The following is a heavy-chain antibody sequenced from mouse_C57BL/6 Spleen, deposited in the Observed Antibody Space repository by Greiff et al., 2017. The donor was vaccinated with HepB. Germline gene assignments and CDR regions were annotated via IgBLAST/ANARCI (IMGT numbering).Heavy chain of an antibody. CDR3: ARGSNYENFDY. D-gene: IGHD2-5*01. J-gene: IGHJ2*01. CDR1: GCTFTSYW. CDR2: IDPSASYT. V-gene: IGHV1-69*01. Sequence: QVQLQQPGAELVMPGASVKLSCKASGCTFTSYWMHWVTQRPGQGLEWIGEIDPSASYTNYNQKFKGKSTLTVDKSSSTAYMQLSSLTSEDSAVYYCARGSNYENFDYWGQGTTLTVSA.